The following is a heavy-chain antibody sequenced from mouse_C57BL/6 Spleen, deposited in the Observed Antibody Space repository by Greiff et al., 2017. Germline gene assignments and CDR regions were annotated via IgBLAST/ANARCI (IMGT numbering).Heavy chain of an antibody. D-gene: IGHD1-1*01. CDR2: ISYDGSN. CDR1: GYSITSGYY. J-gene: IGHJ4*01. CDR3: AREGLLRYYYAMDY. V-gene: IGHV3-6*01. Sequence: VQLKESGPGLVKPSQSLSLTCSVSGYSITSGYYWNWIRQFPGNKLEWMGYISYDGSNNYNPSLKNRISITRDTSKNQFFLKLNSVTTEDTAKYYCAREGLLRYYYAMDYWGQGTSVTVAS.